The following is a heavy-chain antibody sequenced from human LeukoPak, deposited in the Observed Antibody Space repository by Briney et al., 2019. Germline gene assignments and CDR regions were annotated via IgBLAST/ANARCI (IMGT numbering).Heavy chain of an antibody. J-gene: IGHJ4*02. V-gene: IGHV1-69*02. D-gene: IGHD6-13*01. CDR3: ARLSLAAALDY. CDR2: IIPILGIA. CDR1: GYTFTGYY. Sequence: SVKVSCKASGYTFTGYYMHWVRQAPGQGLEWMGRIIPILGIANYAQKFQGRVTITADKSTSTAYMELSSLRSEDTAVYYCARLSLAAALDYWGQGTLVTVSS.